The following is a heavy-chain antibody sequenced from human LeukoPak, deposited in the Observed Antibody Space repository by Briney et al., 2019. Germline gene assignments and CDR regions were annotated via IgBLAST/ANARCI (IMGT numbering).Heavy chain of an antibody. V-gene: IGHV1-2*02. CDR3: ARGGLRVRLYEYLHH. J-gene: IGHJ1*01. CDR2: INPNNGDT. CDR1: GYTFTDYY. Sequence: GASVKVSCKASGYTFTDYYMHWVRQAPGQGLEGMGWINPNNGDTNNAQKFQGRGTVTRDTSISTTYLELNRLRADDTAVCYCARGGLRVRLYEYLHHWGKGTLLSVSS. D-gene: IGHD3-3*01.